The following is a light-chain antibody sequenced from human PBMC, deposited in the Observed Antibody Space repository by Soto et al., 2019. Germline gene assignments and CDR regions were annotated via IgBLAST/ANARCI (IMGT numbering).Light chain of an antibody. CDR3: GTWDGSLSGGV. Sequence: QSVLTQPPSVSAAPGQKVTISCSGSSSNIENNYVSWYQQLPGTAPKLLIYDNNKRPSGIPDRFSGSKSGTSATLGITGLQTGDEADYYYGTWDGSLSGGVFGGGTKLTVL. CDR1: SSNIENNY. J-gene: IGLJ2*01. V-gene: IGLV1-51*01. CDR2: DNN.